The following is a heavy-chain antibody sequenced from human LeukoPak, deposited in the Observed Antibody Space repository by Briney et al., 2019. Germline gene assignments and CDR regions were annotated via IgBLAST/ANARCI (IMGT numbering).Heavy chain of an antibody. CDR2: IYYNGNT. CDR1: GASISSSY. J-gene: IGHJ3*02. Sequence: PSGTLSLTCIVSGASISSSYWSWVRQPPGKRLEWIGFIYYNGNTNSNPSLKSRVTISADTSKNQFPLKLSSVTAADTAVYYCVRGNYDNRGYSNAFDIWGQGAMVTVSS. D-gene: IGHD2-15*01. V-gene: IGHV4-59*01. CDR3: VRGNYDNRGYSNAFDI.